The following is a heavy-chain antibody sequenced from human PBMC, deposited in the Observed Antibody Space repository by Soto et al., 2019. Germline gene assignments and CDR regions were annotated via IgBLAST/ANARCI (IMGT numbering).Heavy chain of an antibody. V-gene: IGHV4-34*01. Sequence: QVQLQQWGAGLLKPSETLSLTCAVYGGSFSGYYWSWIRQPPGKGLEWIGEINHSGSTNYNPSLKSRVIISVDTSKNQFSLKLSSVTAADTAVYYCARVHRGYNWNQFDYWGQGTLVTVSS. CDR2: INHSGST. CDR3: ARVHRGYNWNQFDY. D-gene: IGHD1-20*01. CDR1: GGSFSGYY. J-gene: IGHJ4*02.